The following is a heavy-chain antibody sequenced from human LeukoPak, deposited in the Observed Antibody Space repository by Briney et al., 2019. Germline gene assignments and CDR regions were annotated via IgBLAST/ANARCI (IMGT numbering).Heavy chain of an antibody. Sequence: GASVKVSCKVSGCTLTELSMHWVRQAPGKGLEWMGGFDPEDGETIYAQKFQGRVTMTEGTSTDTAYMELSSLRSEDTAVYYCATFRMPEYSYGGFDYWGQGTLVTVSS. CDR1: GCTLTELS. D-gene: IGHD5-18*01. J-gene: IGHJ4*02. CDR2: FDPEDGET. V-gene: IGHV1-24*01. CDR3: ATFRMPEYSYGGFDY.